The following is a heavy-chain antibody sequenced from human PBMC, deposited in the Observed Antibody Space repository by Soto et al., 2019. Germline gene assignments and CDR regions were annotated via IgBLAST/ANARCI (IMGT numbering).Heavy chain of an antibody. CDR3: ARFKGRHYDFWSGYYSPDYFDY. CDR1: GGSFSGYY. CDR2: INHSGST. Sequence: ETLSLTCAVYGGSFSGYYWSWIRQPPGKGLEWIGEINHSGSTNYNPSLKSRVTISVDTSKNQFSLKLSSVTAADTAVYYCARFKGRHYDFWSGYYSPDYFDYWGQGTLVTVSS. V-gene: IGHV4-34*01. D-gene: IGHD3-3*01. J-gene: IGHJ4*02.